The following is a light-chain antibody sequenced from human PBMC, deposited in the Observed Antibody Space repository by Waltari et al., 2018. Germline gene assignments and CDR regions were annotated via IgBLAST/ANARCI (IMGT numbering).Light chain of an antibody. CDR2: EVN. CDR1: SSDVGSYNL. J-gene: IGLJ2*01. CDR3: CSYAGSDTHVI. V-gene: IGLV2-23*02. Sequence: QSALTQPASVSGSPGQSITISCTGTSSDVGSYNLVSWYQQHPGKAPKVMIYEVNKRPSGLSNRFSGSKSGNTASLTIAGLQAEDEADYCCCSYAGSDTHVICGGGTKLTVL.